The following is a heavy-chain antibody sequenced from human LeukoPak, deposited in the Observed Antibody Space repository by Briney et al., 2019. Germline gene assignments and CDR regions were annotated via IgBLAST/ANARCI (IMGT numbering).Heavy chain of an antibody. Sequence: ASVKVSCKASGYTFTGYYMHWVRQAPGQGLEWMGRINPNSGGTNYAQKFQGRVTMTRDTSISTAYMELSRLRSDDTAVYYCAMDGSGSYYNACDYWGQGTLVTVSS. CDR1: GYTFTGYY. CDR3: AMDGSGSYYNACDY. CDR2: INPNSGGT. J-gene: IGHJ4*02. V-gene: IGHV1-2*06. D-gene: IGHD3-10*01.